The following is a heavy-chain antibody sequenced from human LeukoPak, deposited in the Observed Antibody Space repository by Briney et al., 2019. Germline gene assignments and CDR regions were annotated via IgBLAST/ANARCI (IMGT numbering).Heavy chain of an antibody. CDR3: AASLPNIVVVPATKGPFGY. J-gene: IGHJ4*02. Sequence: GGSLRLSCAASGFTFSDFWMSWVRQAPGKGLECVASTNEAGDDKYYVDSVKGRFTISRDNSKNSLSLQMNSLRAEDTAVYYCAASLPNIVVVPATKGPFGYWGQGALVTVSS. V-gene: IGHV3-7*03. D-gene: IGHD2-2*01. CDR2: TNEAGDDK. CDR1: GFTFSDFW.